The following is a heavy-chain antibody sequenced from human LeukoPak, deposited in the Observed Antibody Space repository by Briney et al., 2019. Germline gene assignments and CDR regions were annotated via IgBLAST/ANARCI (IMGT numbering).Heavy chain of an antibody. J-gene: IGHJ6*03. CDR2: IYHSGST. CDR1: GYSISSGYY. V-gene: IGHV4-38-2*02. Sequence: PSETLSLTCTVSGYSISSGYYWGWIRQPPGKGLEWIGSIYHSGSTYYNPSLKSRVTISVDTSKNQFSLKLSSVTAADTAVYYCARVERVAAPEIYYYYYYMDVWGKGTTVTISS. D-gene: IGHD2-15*01. CDR3: ARVERVAAPEIYYYYYYMDV.